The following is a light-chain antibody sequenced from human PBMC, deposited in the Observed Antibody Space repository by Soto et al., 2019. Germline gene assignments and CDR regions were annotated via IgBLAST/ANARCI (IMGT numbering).Light chain of an antibody. CDR1: QGISSS. CDR3: QQLNSYPRT. V-gene: IGKV1-9*01. J-gene: IGKJ4*01. CDR2: AAS. Sequence: IQLTQSPSSLSSVGDRVTITCRASQGISSSLAWYQQKPGKAPKLLIYAASTLQSGVPSRFSGSGSGTDFTLTISSLQPEDFATYYCQQLNSYPRTFGGGTKVEIK.